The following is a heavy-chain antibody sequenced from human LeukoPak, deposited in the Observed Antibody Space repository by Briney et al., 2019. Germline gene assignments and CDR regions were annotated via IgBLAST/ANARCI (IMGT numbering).Heavy chain of an antibody. CDR2: IYYSGST. Sequence: PSQTLSLTCTVSGGSISSGDYYWSWIRRPPGKGLEWIGYIYYSGSTYYNPSLKSRVTISVDTSKNQFSLKLSSVTAADTAVYYCARHGYYYGSGSYYYWGQGTLVTVSS. V-gene: IGHV4-30-4*08. CDR1: GGSISSGDYY. J-gene: IGHJ4*02. D-gene: IGHD3-10*01. CDR3: ARHGYYYGSGSYYY.